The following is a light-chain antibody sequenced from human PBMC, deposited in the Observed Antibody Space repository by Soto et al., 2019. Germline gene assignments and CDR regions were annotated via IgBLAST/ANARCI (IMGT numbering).Light chain of an antibody. J-gene: IGLJ3*02. CDR1: SSNIESYT. CDR2: SNN. V-gene: IGLV1-44*01. Sequence: QSVLTQPPSASGTPGQRVTISCSGSSSNIESYTVNWYQQLPGTAPKLLIYSNNQRPSGVPDRFSGSKSGTSASLAISGLQSEDEADFYCAGWDDSLNGWVFGVGTKLTVL. CDR3: AGWDDSLNGWV.